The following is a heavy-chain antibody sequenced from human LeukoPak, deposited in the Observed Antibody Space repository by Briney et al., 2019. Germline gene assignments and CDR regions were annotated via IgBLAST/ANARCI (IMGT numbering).Heavy chain of an antibody. V-gene: IGHV1-2*06. D-gene: IGHD2-2*01. CDR3: ARDGGYQAPSGY. J-gene: IGHJ4*02. CDR1: GYTFTGYY. CDR2: INPNSGGT. Sequence: ASVKVSCKASGYTFTGYYMHWVRQAPGHGLEWMGRINPNSGGTNYAQKFQGRVTMTRDTSISTAYMELSRLRSDDTAVYYCARDGGYQAPSGYWGQGTLVTVSS.